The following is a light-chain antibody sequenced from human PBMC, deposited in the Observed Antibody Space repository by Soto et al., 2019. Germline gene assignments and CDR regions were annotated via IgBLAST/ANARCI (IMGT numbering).Light chain of an antibody. CDR3: QQYNNWPKT. J-gene: IGKJ1*01. CDR2: GAS. CDR1: QSVSTN. V-gene: IGKV3-15*01. Sequence: EIVMTQSPATLSVSPGERATLSCTASQSVSTNLAWYQHQPGQAPTLLIHGASTMATGIPARFSGSGSGTEFTLTISSLQSEDFAVYYCQQYNNWPKTFCQGTKVEIK.